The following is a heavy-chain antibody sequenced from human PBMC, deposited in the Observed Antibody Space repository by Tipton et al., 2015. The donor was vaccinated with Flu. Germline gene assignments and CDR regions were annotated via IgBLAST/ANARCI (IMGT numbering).Heavy chain of an antibody. J-gene: IGHJ3*02. CDR2: IYTSGST. CDR3: ARDHHPFSGSYSVGAFDI. D-gene: IGHD1-26*01. Sequence: GLVKPSETLSLTCTVSGGSISSYYWSWIRQPAGKGLEWIGRIYTSGSTNYNPSLKSRVTISVDTSKNQFSLKLSSVTAADTAVYYCARDHHPFSGSYSVGAFDIWGQGTMVTVSS. V-gene: IGHV4-4*07. CDR1: GGSISSYY.